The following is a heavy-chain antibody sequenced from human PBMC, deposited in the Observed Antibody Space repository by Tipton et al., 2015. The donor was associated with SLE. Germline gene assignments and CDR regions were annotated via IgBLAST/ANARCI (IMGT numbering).Heavy chain of an antibody. CDR2: INSDGSST. D-gene: IGHD4-23*01. V-gene: IGHV3-74*01. CDR3: ARDLTTVVTPDWYFDL. Sequence: GSLRLSCAASGFTFSSYAMSWVRQAPGKGLEWVSRINSDGSSTSYADSVKGRFTISRDNAKNTLYMQMKSLRAEDTAVYYCARDLTTVVTPDWYFDLWGRGTLVTVSS. CDR1: GFTFSSYA. J-gene: IGHJ2*01.